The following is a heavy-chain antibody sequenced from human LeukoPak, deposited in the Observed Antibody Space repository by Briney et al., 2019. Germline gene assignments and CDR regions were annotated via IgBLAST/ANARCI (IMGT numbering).Heavy chain of an antibody. V-gene: IGHV3-30*19. J-gene: IGHJ4*02. CDR1: GFTFSSNW. CDR2: ISYDGSNK. Sequence: PGGSLRLSCAASGFTFSSNWMHWVRQAPGKGLEWVAVISYDGSNKYYADSVKGRFTISRDNSKNTLYLQINSLRAEDTAVYYCARDGYGDPGWDYWGQGTLVTVSS. CDR3: ARDGYGDPGWDY. D-gene: IGHD4-17*01.